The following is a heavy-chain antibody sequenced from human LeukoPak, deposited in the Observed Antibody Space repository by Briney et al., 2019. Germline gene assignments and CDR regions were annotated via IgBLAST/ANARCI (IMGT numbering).Heavy chain of an antibody. CDR1: GFTFSRYA. J-gene: IGHJ4*02. D-gene: IGHD1/OR15-1a*01. CDR3: TLTTFGVVYYFDY. Sequence: PGGSLTLSCPTSGFTFSRYAMHWVRQAPGKGLEWVALISYDGINQYYADSVKGRFIISRDNSKNTLYLQLNSLRLEDTAVYYCTLTTFGVVYYFDYWGQGTLVTVSS. CDR2: ISYDGINQ. V-gene: IGHV3-30*04.